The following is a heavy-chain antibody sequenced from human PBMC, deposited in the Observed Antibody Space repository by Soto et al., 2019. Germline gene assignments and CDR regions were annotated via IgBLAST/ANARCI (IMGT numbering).Heavy chain of an antibody. J-gene: IGHJ4*02. CDR2: IYYSGST. CDR1: GGSISSSSYY. D-gene: IGHD2-15*01. Sequence: SETLSLTCTVSGGSISSSSYYWGWIRQPPGKGLEWIGSIYYSGSTYYNPSLKSRVTISVDTSKNQFSLKLSSVTAADTAVYYCARERGDIVVVNYWGQGTLVTVSS. CDR3: ARERGDIVVVNY. V-gene: IGHV4-39*02.